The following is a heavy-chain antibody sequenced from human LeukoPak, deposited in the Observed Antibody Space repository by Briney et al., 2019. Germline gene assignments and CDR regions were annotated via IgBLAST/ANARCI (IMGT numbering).Heavy chain of an antibody. J-gene: IGHJ4*02. CDR2: IFYRESFSYGGTT. CDR1: GVSISVYY. V-gene: IGHV4-59*05. CDR3: ARQISGKKDY. D-gene: IGHD3-10*01. Sequence: SETLSLTCSVSGVSISVYYWIWIRQSPGRGLEYIGSIFYRESFSYGGTTFYNPSLQSRVTISVDTSKNAFSLRLSSVTAADTAVYYCARQISGKKDYWGQGTLVTVSS.